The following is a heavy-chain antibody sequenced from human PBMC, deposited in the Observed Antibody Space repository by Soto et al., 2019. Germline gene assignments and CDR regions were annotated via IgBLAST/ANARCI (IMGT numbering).Heavy chain of an antibody. CDR1: GYTFTSYY. CDR3: ARMLSITIFGVAWVGMDV. J-gene: IGHJ6*02. CDR2: INPSGGST. D-gene: IGHD3-3*01. Sequence: ASVKVSCKASGYTFTSYYMHWVRQAPGQGLEWMGIINPSGGSTSYAQKFQGRVTMTRDTSTSTVYMELSSLRSEDTTVYYCARMLSITIFGVAWVGMDVWGQGTTVTSP. V-gene: IGHV1-46*01.